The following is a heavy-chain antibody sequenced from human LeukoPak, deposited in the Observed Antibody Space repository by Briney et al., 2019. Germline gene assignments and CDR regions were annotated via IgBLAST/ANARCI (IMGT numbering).Heavy chain of an antibody. CDR2: INHSGST. CDR1: GGSFSGYY. Sequence: PSETLSLTCAVYGGSFSGYYWSWIRQPPGKGLEWIGEINHSGSTNYNPSLKSRVTISVDTSKNQFSLKLSSVTAADTAVYYCARVEVGTFDYWGQGTLVTVSS. J-gene: IGHJ4*02. D-gene: IGHD1-1*01. CDR3: ARVEVGTFDY. V-gene: IGHV4-34*01.